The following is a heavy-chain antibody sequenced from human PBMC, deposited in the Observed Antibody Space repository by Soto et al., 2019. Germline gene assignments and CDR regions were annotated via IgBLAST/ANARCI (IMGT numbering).Heavy chain of an antibody. J-gene: IGHJ4*02. CDR1: GFTFISYG. CDR3: ASEAVAGPIY. CDR2: IWYDGSNK. V-gene: IGHV3-33*01. D-gene: IGHD6-19*01. Sequence: PGGSLRLSCAASGFTFISYGMHWVRQSPGKGLEWVAVIWYDGSNKYYADSVKGRFTISRDNSKNTLYLQMNSLRAEDTAVYYCASEAVAGPIYWGQGTLVTVSS.